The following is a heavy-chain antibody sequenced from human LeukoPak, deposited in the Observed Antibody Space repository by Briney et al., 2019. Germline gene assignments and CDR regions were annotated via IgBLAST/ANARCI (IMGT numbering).Heavy chain of an antibody. D-gene: IGHD6-19*01. Sequence: GGSLRLSCAASGFTFGSYAMNWVRQAPGKGLEWVSVIYSGGSTYYADSVKGRFTISRDNSKNTLYLQMNSLRAEDTAVYYCARDPAVAGDAFDIWGQGTMVTVSS. CDR3: ARDPAVAGDAFDI. CDR1: GFTFGSYA. J-gene: IGHJ3*02. V-gene: IGHV3-66*01. CDR2: IYSGGST.